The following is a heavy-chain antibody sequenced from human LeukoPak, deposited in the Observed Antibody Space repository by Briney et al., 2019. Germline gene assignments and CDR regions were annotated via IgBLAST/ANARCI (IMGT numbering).Heavy chain of an antibody. V-gene: IGHV1-3*01. D-gene: IGHD6-13*01. J-gene: IGHJ4*02. CDR2: INAGNGNT. CDR1: GYTFTTYA. CDR3: ARAVGEQQLVLDY. Sequence: ASVKVSCKASGYTFTTYAMHWVRQAPGQRLEWMGWINAGNGNTKYPQKFQGRVTITRDTSASTAYMELSSLRSEDTAVYYCARAVGEQQLVLDYWGQGTLVTVSS.